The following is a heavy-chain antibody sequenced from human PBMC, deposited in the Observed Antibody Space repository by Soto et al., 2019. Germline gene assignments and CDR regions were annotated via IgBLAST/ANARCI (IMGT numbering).Heavy chain of an antibody. D-gene: IGHD6-13*01. CDR3: ARERGIAAAGDFDY. J-gene: IGHJ4*02. Sequence: QTLSLTCASSGDSVSSNSVAWDWIRQSPSRGLEWLGRTYYRSKWYNDYAVSVKSRITINPDTSKNQFSLQLNSVTPEDTAVYYCARERGIAAAGDFDYWGQGTLVTVSS. CDR2: TYYRSKWYN. V-gene: IGHV6-1*01. CDR1: GDSVSSNSVA.